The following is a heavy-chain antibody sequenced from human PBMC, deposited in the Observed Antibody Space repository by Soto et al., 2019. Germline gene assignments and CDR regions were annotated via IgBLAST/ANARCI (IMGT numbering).Heavy chain of an antibody. CDR2: INPNSGET. D-gene: IGHD3-10*01. V-gene: IGHV1-2*04. CDR1: GYTFTDYY. CDR3: ARDPTSYYGSGYDY. J-gene: IGHJ4*02. Sequence: GASVKVSCKASGYTFTDYYMHWVRQAPGQGLEWMGWINPNSGETNYAQKFQGWVTMTRDTSIRTAYMEVSRLSSDDTAVYYCARDPTSYYGSGYDYWGQGTLVTVSS.